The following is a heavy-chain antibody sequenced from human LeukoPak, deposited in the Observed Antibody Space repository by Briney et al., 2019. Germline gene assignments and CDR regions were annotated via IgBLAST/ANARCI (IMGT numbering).Heavy chain of an antibody. CDR2: ISYDGSNK. D-gene: IGHD3-10*01. CDR1: GFTFSSYA. V-gene: IGHV3-30-3*01. Sequence: GGSLRLSCAASGFTFSSYAMHWVRQAPGKGLEWVAVISYDGSNKYYADSVKGRFTISRDNSKNTLYLQMNSLRAEDTAVYYCARDGVVRGVISHFDYWGQGTLVTVSS. J-gene: IGHJ4*02. CDR3: ARDGVVRGVISHFDY.